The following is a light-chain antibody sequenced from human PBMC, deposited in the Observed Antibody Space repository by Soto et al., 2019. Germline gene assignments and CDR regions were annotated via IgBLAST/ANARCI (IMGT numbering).Light chain of an antibody. Sequence: EIVMAQSPSTLSVSPWERATLSCRASQSVSTNVAWYQQKPGQAPRLLMYGASIRAAGVPDRFSGSGSGTEFTLTISRLEPEDFTVYYCHHYETLGQGTKVDIK. V-gene: IGKV3D-15*01. CDR1: QSVSTN. J-gene: IGKJ1*01. CDR3: HHYET. CDR2: GAS.